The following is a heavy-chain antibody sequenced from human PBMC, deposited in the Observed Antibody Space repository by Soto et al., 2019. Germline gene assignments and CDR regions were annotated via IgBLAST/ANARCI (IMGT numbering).Heavy chain of an antibody. CDR2: IYYSGST. D-gene: IGHD2-2*01. CDR1: GGSISSYY. V-gene: IGHV4-59*01. Sequence: SETLSLTCTVSGGSISSYYWSWIRQPPGKGLEWIGYIYYSGSTNYNPSLKSRVTISVDTSKNQFSLKLSSVTAADTAVYYCARGNLIGCCSSTSCPPAWFDPWGQGTLVTVS. J-gene: IGHJ5*02. CDR3: ARGNLIGCCSSTSCPPAWFDP.